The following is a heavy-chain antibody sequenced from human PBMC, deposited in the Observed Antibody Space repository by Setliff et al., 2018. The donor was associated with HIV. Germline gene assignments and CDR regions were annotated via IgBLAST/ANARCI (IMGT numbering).Heavy chain of an antibody. CDR2: VYSSGFT. CDR1: GGYLDSYS. Sequence: SETLSLTCSVSGGYLDSYSWSWIRQPARKGLEWIGQVYSSGFTDYNPSLKSRVTLSADPSKTEVSLKMSSVTAADTAVYYCARGRAGTGLDPWGQGTLVTVSS. CDR3: ARGRAGTGLDP. V-gene: IGHV4-4*07. J-gene: IGHJ5*02. D-gene: IGHD6-13*01.